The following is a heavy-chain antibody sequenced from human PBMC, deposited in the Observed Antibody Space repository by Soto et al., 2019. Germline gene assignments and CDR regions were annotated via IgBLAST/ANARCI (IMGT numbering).Heavy chain of an antibody. J-gene: IGHJ4*02. CDR3: ARHPRDYFDY. CDR2: IYYSGST. Sequence: QLQLQESGPGLVKPSETLSLTCTVSGGSISSSSYYCGWIRQPPGKGLEWIGSIYYSGSTYYNPSLKSRVTISVDTSKNQFSLKLSSVTAADTAVYYCARHPRDYFDYWGQGTLVTVSS. CDR1: GGSISSSSYY. V-gene: IGHV4-39*01.